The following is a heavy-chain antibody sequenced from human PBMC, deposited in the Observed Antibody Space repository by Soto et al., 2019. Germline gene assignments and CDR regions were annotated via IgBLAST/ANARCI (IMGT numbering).Heavy chain of an antibody. Sequence: QVQLQESGPGLVKPSQTLSLTCTVSGGSISSGDYYWSWIRQPPGKGLEWIGYIYYSGSTYYNPSLKSRVTISVDTSKNQFSLKLSSVTAADTAVYYCARLNYDFWSGSTRVFDYWGQGTLVTVSS. CDR3: ARLNYDFWSGSTRVFDY. CDR2: IYYSGST. J-gene: IGHJ4*02. CDR1: GGSISSGDYY. V-gene: IGHV4-30-4*01. D-gene: IGHD3-3*01.